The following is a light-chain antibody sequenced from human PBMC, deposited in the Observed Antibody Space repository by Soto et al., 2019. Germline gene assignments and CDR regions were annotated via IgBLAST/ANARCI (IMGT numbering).Light chain of an antibody. V-gene: IGKV2-30*01. Sequence: DVAVTQSPLSLPVILGQAASISCRSSQSLVSSDGNTYLSWLHQRPGQSPRRLISKVSSRDSGVPDRFRGSGSGTDFTLKISRVEAEDVGVYYCMQTTHWPYTFGQGTKVDIK. J-gene: IGKJ2*01. CDR3: MQTTHWPYT. CDR1: QSLVSSDGNTY. CDR2: KVS.